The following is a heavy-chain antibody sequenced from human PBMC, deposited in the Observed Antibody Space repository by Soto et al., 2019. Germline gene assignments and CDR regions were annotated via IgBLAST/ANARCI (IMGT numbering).Heavy chain of an antibody. Sequence: PGGSLRLSCAASGFTFSSYGMHWVRQAPGKGLEWVAVIWYDGSNKYYADSVRGRFTISRDNSKNTLYLKMNRLRAEDTAVYYCAREWEIGYYGPGGMDVWGQGTTVTVSS. CDR3: AREWEIGYYGPGGMDV. J-gene: IGHJ6*02. D-gene: IGHD3-10*01. CDR2: IWYDGSNK. CDR1: GFTFSSYG. V-gene: IGHV3-33*01.